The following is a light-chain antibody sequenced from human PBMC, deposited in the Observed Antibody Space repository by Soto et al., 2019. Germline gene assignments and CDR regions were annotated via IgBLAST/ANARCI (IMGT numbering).Light chain of an antibody. CDR1: QTVSGYY. Sequence: EIVLTQSPGTVSLSPGERATPSCRASQTVSGYYLAWYQQKPGQAPRLLIYGASRRATGIPDRFSGSGSGTDFTLTINRLEPEDFAVYSCQQYGSSPLTFGGGTKVEIK. J-gene: IGKJ4*01. V-gene: IGKV3-20*01. CDR2: GAS. CDR3: QQYGSSPLT.